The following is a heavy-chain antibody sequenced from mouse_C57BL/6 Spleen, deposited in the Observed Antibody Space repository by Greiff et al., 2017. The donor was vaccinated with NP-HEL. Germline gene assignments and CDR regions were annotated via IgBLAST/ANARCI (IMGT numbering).Heavy chain of an antibody. CDR1: GYTFTDYN. Sequence: VQLQQSGPELVKPGASVKMSCKASGYTFTDYNMHWVKQSHGKSLEWIGYINPNNGGTSYNQKFKGKATLTVNKSSSTAYMELRSLTSEDSAVYYCARGDDYALAWFAYWGQGTLVTVSA. CDR2: INPNNGGT. CDR3: ARGDDYALAWFAY. V-gene: IGHV1-22*01. D-gene: IGHD2-4*01. J-gene: IGHJ3*01.